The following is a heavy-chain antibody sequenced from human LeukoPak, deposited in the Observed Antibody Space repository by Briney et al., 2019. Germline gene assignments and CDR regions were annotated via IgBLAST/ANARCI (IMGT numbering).Heavy chain of an antibody. J-gene: IGHJ4*02. V-gene: IGHV4-31*03. CDR3: AREPQDYYYDSSGYPDQ. Sequence: SETLSLTCTVSGGSISSGGYYWSWLRQHPGKGLEWIGYIYYSGSTYYNPSLKSRVTISVDTSKNQFSLKLSSVTAADTAVYYCAREPQDYYYDSSGYPDQWGQGTLVTVSS. CDR2: IYYSGST. CDR1: GGSISSGGYY. D-gene: IGHD3-22*01.